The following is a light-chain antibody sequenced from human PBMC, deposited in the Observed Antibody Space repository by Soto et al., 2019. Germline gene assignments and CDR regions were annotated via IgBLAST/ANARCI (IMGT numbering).Light chain of an antibody. CDR1: SSDVGANNY. CDR2: EVT. V-gene: IGLV2-8*01. J-gene: IGLJ1*01. CDR3: SSYAGTNRV. Sequence: QSVLTQPPSASGSPGQSVTISCTGTSSDVGANNYVSRYQQHPGKAPKLMIYEVTKRPSGVPDRFSGSKSGNTASLTVSGLQAEDEADYYCSSYAGTNRVFGTGTKLTVL.